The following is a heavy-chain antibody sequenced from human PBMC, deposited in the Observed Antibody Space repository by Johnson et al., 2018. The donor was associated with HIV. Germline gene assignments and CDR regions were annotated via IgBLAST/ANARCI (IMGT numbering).Heavy chain of an antibody. CDR3: ARDLWVEVAGKGYDCFDI. CDR1: GFTFRNAW. V-gene: IGHV3-15*01. Sequence: VQLVESGGGLVKPGGSLRLSCGASGFTFRNAWMSWVRQAPGKELAWVVRINSKTDGGTSAYAAPVKARSTISRDASKKTLYLQMNSLKTEDTAVYYCARDLWVEVAGKGYDCFDIWGQGTMGTVSS. CDR2: INSKTDGGTS. J-gene: IGHJ3*02. D-gene: IGHD6-19*01.